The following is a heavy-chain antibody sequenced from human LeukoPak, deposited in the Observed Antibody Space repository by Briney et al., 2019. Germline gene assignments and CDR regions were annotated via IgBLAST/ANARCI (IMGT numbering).Heavy chain of an antibody. D-gene: IGHD3-22*01. V-gene: IGHV3-21*01. Sequence: PGGSLRLSCAASGFTFSSYSMNCVRQAPGKGLEWVSSISSSSSYIYYADSVKGRFTISRDNAKNTLYLQMNSLRAEDTAVYYCAREGYYYDSSGYYNFDYWGQGTLVTVSS. CDR3: AREGYYYDSSGYYNFDY. CDR1: GFTFSSYS. CDR2: ISSSSSYI. J-gene: IGHJ4*02.